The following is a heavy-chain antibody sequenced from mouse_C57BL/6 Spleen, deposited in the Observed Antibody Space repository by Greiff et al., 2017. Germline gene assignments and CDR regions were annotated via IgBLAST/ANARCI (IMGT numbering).Heavy chain of an antibody. D-gene: IGHD1-1*01. CDR2: INPSTGGT. CDR3: ATGYYYGSSEGFAY. V-gene: IGHV1-42*01. CDR1: GYSFTGYY. Sequence: VQLKESGPELVKPGASVKISCKASGYSFTGYYMNWVKQSPEKSLEWIGEINPSTGGTTYNQKFKAKATLTVDKSSSTAYMQLKRLTSEDSAVYFCATGYYYGSSEGFAYWGQGTLVTVSA. J-gene: IGHJ3*01.